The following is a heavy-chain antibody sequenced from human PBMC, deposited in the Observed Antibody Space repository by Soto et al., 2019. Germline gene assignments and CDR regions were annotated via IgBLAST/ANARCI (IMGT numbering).Heavy chain of an antibody. V-gene: IGHV1-2*02. CDR1: GYTFTGYY. CDR3: ARVEVNTIAEDGRGAFYYYGMDV. Sequence: ASVKVSCKASGYTFTGYYMHWVRQAPGQGLEWMGWINPNSGGTNYAQKFQGRVTMTRDTSIGTAYMELSRLRSDDTAVYYCARVEVNTIAEDGRGAFYYYGMDVWGQGTTVTVSS. CDR2: INPNSGGT. D-gene: IGHD6-13*01. J-gene: IGHJ6*02.